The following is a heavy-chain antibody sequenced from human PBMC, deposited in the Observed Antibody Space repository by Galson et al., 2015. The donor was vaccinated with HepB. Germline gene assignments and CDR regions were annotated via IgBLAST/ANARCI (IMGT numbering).Heavy chain of an antibody. V-gene: IGHV1-18*04. CDR2: ISAYNGKT. D-gene: IGHD6-19*01. CDR3: ARDLGEITVAAIFFDY. Sequence: QSGAEVKKPGASVKVSCTASGYTFTSYGISWVRQAPGQGLEWMGWISAYNGKTNYAQKVQDRVTMTTDTSTGTAYMELRSLTSDDTAVYYCARDLGEITVAAIFFDYWGQGTLVTVSS. CDR1: GYTFTSYG. J-gene: IGHJ4*02.